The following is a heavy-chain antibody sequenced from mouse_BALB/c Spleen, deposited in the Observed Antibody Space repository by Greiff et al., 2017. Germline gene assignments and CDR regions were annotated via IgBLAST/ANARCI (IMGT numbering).Heavy chain of an antibody. CDR1: GFTFSSYG. V-gene: IGHV5-6*01. D-gene: IGHD1-1*01. Sequence: EVKVVESGGDLVKPGGSLKLSCAASGFTFSSYGMSWVRQTPDKRLEWVATISSGGSYTYYPDSVKGRFTISRDNAKNTLYLQMSSLKSEDTAMYYCARHGTTVVARGMDYWGQGTSVTVSS. CDR3: ARHGTTVVARGMDY. J-gene: IGHJ4*01. CDR2: ISSGGSYT.